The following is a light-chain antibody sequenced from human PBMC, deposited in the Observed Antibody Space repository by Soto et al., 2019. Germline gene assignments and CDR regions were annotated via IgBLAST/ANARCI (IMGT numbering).Light chain of an antibody. V-gene: IGLV2-14*01. CDR3: SSYTTGSTHVV. J-gene: IGLJ2*01. CDR2: DVS. Sequence: QSALTQPASVSGSPGQSITISCTGTSSDVGSSNYVSWYQQYPGKAPKLMIYDVSNRPSGVSYRFSGSKSGNTASLTISGLQAEDEADYYCSSYTTGSTHVVFGGGTKLTVL. CDR1: SSDVGSSNY.